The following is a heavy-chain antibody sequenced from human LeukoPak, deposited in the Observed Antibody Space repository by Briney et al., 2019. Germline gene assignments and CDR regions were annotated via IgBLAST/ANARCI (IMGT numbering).Heavy chain of an antibody. J-gene: IGHJ4*02. CDR3: ARSLRGYYFDY. CDR2: IYYSGST. V-gene: IGHV4-28*01. CDR1: GYSISSSNW. D-gene: IGHD3-16*01. Sequence: SDTLSLACAVSGYSISSSNWWGWVRQPPGEGLEWIAYIYYSGSTYYNPSLKSRVTMSVDTSKNQFSLKLSSVTAVDTALYYCARSLRGYYFDYWGQGILVTVSS.